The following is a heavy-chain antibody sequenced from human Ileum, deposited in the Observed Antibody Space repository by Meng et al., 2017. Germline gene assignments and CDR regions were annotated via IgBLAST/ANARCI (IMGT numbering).Heavy chain of an antibody. Sequence: VQLQELGLGLVKSSQTLSLTCTVSGGSISSGDYYWSWIRQPPGKGLEWIGYIFDTGPPSYSPPLRSRLSISMDTSKNQFSLRLTSVSAADTAVYYCAASLDGNRFDPWGQGTLVTVSS. D-gene: IGHD1-26*01. CDR3: AASLDGNRFDP. V-gene: IGHV4-30-4*01. CDR1: GGSISSGDYY. J-gene: IGHJ5*02. CDR2: IFDTGPP.